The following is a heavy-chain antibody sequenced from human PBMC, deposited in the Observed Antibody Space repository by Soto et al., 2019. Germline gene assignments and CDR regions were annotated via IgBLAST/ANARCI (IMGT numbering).Heavy chain of an antibody. V-gene: IGHV1-3*01. Sequence: QVPLVQSGAEVKKPGASVKVSCKASGYTSTSYAMHWVRQAPGQRLEWMGWINAGNGNTKYSQKFQGRVTITRDTSASTAYMELSSLRSEDTAVYYCARDNSSGWPHFDYWGQGTLVTVSS. CDR3: ARDNSSGWPHFDY. J-gene: IGHJ4*02. CDR1: GYTSTSYA. D-gene: IGHD6-19*01. CDR2: INAGNGNT.